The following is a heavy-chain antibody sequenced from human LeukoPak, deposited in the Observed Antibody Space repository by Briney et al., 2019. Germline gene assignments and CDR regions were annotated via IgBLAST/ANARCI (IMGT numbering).Heavy chain of an antibody. CDR3: ARTVPAAPFDY. J-gene: IGHJ4*02. Sequence: SETLSLTCAVYGGSYSGYYWSWIRQPPGKGLEWIGETNHSGSTNYNPSLKSRVTISVDTSKNQFSLKLSSVTAADTAVYYCARTVPAAPFDYWGQGTLVTVSS. CDR1: GGSYSGYY. D-gene: IGHD2-2*01. CDR2: TNHSGST. V-gene: IGHV4-34*01.